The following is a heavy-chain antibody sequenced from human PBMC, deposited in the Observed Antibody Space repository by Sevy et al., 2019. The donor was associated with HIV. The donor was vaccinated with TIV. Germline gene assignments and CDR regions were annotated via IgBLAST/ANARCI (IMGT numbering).Heavy chain of an antibody. V-gene: IGHV1-18*01. D-gene: IGHD1-26*01. CDR1: GYTFTIYG. J-gene: IGHJ4*02. Sequence: ASVKVSCKASGYTFTIYGISWVRQAPGQGLEWMGWISAYNGDTNYAQKLQGRVTMTTDTSTSTAYMELRSLRSDDTAIYYCARKYSGNYYSFDSWGQRTLVTVSS. CDR2: ISAYNGDT. CDR3: ARKYSGNYYSFDS.